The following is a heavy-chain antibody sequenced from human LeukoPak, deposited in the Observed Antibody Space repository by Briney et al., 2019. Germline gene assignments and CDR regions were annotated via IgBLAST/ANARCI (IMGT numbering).Heavy chain of an antibody. CDR2: IYYSGST. V-gene: IGHV4-59*01. Sequence: SETLSLTCTVSGGSISSYYWSWIRQPPGKGLEWIGYIYYSGSTNYNPSLKSRVTISVDTSKNQFSLKLSSVTAADTAVYYCARASYSSGWHGYYYYYYYMDVWGKGTTVTVSS. CDR3: ARASYSSGWHGYYYYYYYMDV. D-gene: IGHD6-19*01. CDR1: GGSISSYY. J-gene: IGHJ6*03.